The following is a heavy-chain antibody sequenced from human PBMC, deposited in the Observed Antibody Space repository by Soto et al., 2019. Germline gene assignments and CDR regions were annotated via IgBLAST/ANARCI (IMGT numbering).Heavy chain of an antibody. CDR2: IIPIFGTA. V-gene: IGHV1-69*01. J-gene: IGHJ4*02. CDR1: GGTFSSYA. CDR3: ARVDASSEMATTYFDY. D-gene: IGHD5-12*01. Sequence: QVQLVQSGAEVKKPGSSVKVSCKASGGTFSSYAISWVRQAPGQGLEWTGGIIPIFGTANYAQKFQGRVTITADESTSTAYMELSSLRSEDTAVYYCARVDASSEMATTYFDYWGQGTLVTVSS.